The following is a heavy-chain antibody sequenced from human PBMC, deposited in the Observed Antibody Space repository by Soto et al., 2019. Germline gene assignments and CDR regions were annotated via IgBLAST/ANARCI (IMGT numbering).Heavy chain of an antibody. Sequence: QVQLVESGGGVVQPGRSLRLSCAASGFTFSSYGMRWVRQAPGKGLEWVAVISYDGSNKYYADSVKGRFTISRDNSKNTLYLQMNSLRAEDTAVYYCAKDHFDSCWCWGQGTLVTVSS. CDR3: AKDHFDSCWC. CDR2: ISYDGSNK. D-gene: IGHD6-19*01. CDR1: GFTFSSYG. V-gene: IGHV3-30*18. J-gene: IGHJ4*02.